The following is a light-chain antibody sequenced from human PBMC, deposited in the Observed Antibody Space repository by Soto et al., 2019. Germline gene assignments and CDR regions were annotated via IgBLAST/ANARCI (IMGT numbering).Light chain of an antibody. CDR2: YDD. Sequence: QSVLTQPPSVSAAPRQRVTISCSGSTSNIGNNAVSWYQHLPGKATKLIVHYDDRVASGDSDRFSGSTSGTSASLAISGLQSDDEADYYCAAWDAILNAPVFGVGTKVTVL. V-gene: IGLV1-36*01. CDR1: TSNIGNNA. CDR3: AAWDAILNAPV. J-gene: IGLJ3*02.